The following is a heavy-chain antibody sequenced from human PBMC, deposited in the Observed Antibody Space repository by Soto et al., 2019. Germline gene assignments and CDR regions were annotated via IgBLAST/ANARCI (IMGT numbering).Heavy chain of an antibody. V-gene: IGHV1-69*13. CDR2: IIPIFGTA. J-gene: IGHJ6*02. CDR1: GDTFSSYA. CDR3: ARDGSGYRSRASPMDV. Sequence: GALVKVSCKASGDTFSSYAISWVRQAPGQGLEWMGGIIPIFGTANYAQKFQGRVTITADESTSTAYMELSSLRSEDTAVYYCARDGSGYRSRASPMDVWGQGTTVTVSS. D-gene: IGHD3-22*01.